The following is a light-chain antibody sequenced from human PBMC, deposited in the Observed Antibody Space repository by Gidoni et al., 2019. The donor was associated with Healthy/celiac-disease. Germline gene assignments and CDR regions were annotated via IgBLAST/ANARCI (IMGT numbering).Light chain of an antibody. J-gene: IGKJ3*01. V-gene: IGKV1D-13*01. CDR2: DAS. Sequence: AIQLTQSPSSLSASVGDRVTITCRASQGISSALAWYQQKPGKAPKLLIYDASSLESGVPSRFSGSGSGTDFTLTISSLQPEDFATYYCQQFNNYGFVTFGPGTKVDIK. CDR3: QQFNNYGFVT. CDR1: QGISSA.